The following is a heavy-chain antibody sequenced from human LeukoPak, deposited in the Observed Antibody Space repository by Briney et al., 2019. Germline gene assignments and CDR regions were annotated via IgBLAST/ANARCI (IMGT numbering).Heavy chain of an antibody. CDR3: AATRRDGYNY. Sequence: SVKVSCKXSGFTFTSSAMQWVRQARGQRLEWIGWIVVGSGNTNYTQKFQERVTITRDMSTSTAYMELSSLRSEDTAVYYCAATRRDGYNYWGQGTLVTVSS. J-gene: IGHJ4*02. D-gene: IGHD5-24*01. CDR2: IVVGSGNT. CDR1: GFTFTSSA. V-gene: IGHV1-58*02.